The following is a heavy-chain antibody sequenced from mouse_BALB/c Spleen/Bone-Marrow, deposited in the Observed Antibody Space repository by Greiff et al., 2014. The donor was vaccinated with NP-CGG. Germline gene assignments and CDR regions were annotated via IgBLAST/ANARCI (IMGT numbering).Heavy chain of an antibody. J-gene: IGHJ2*01. V-gene: IGHV1-9*01. Sequence: VHLVESGAELMKPGASVKISCKATGYTFSTYWIEWVKQRPGHGLEWIGEILPGSGTTNYNEKLKGRATFTADTSSNTAYMQLSGLTSEDSAVYYCARYKVQRVFDYWGHGTTLTVSS. CDR2: ILPGSGTT. CDR1: GYTFSTYW. CDR3: ARYKVQRVFDY. D-gene: IGHD2-14*01.